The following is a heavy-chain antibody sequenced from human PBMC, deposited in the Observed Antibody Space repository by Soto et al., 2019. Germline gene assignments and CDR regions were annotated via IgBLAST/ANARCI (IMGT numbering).Heavy chain of an antibody. J-gene: IGHJ1*01. CDR1: GFTFSSYA. CDR3: AKEGQVVVPAAMKGKKGYFQH. V-gene: IGHV3-23*01. CDR2: ISGSGGST. D-gene: IGHD2-2*01. Sequence: GGSLRLSCAASGFTFSSYAMSWVRQAPGKGLEWVSAISGSGGSTYYADSVKGRFTISRDNSKNTLYLQMNSLRAEDTAVYYCAKEGQVVVPAAMKGKKGYFQHWGQGTLVTVSS.